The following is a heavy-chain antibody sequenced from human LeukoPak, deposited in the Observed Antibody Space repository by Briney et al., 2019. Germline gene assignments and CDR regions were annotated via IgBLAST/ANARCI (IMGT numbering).Heavy chain of an antibody. V-gene: IGHV4-39*07. CDR1: GGSITSNTYF. CDR3: ARRSHSYYYYYMDV. J-gene: IGHJ6*03. Sequence: SETLSLTCIVSGGSITSNTYFWDWIRQTPGKGLEWIGSIYYSGSTYYNPSLKSRVTISLDTSKNQFSLKLSSVTAADTAVYYCARRSHSYYYYYMDVWGKGTTVTVSS. CDR2: IYYSGST. D-gene: IGHD1-26*01.